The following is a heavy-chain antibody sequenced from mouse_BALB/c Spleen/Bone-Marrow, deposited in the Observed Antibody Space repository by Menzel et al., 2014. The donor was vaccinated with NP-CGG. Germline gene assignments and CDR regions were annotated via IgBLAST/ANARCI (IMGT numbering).Heavy chain of an antibody. J-gene: IGHJ3*01. CDR1: GYTFTDYY. CDR2: IYHGSGNT. V-gene: IGHV1-84*02. D-gene: IGHD2-1*01. CDR3: ARSGGNYVRFGY. Sequence: VQLQQSGPGLVKPGASVKISCNASGYTFTDYYINWVKQKPGQGLEWIGWIYHGSGNTKYNEKFKGKATLTVDTSSSTNYMQLSNLTSEGTAVYFCARSGGNYVRFGYWGERALGTLSA.